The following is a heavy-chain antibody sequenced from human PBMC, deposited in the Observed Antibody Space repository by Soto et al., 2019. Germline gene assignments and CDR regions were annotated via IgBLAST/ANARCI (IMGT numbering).Heavy chain of an antibody. D-gene: IGHD1-1*01. Sequence: QVHLVQSGAEVKKPGASVKVSCKGSGYAFTTYGITWVRQAPGQGLEWMGWISAHNGNTNHAQKLQGRVTVTRDTSTSTAYMELRSLRSDDTAVYYCARGRYGDYWGQGDLVTGSS. CDR1: GYAFTTYG. V-gene: IGHV1-18*01. CDR2: ISAHNGNT. J-gene: IGHJ4*02. CDR3: ARGRYGDY.